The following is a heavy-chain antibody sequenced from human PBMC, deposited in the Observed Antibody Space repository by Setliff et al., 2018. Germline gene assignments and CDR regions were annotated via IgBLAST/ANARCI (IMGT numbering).Heavy chain of an antibody. CDR3: ARRGLGYDFWSGYYIQGQFDP. CDR1: GYTFTSYD. D-gene: IGHD3-3*01. Sequence: ASVKVSCKASGYTFTSYDINWVRQATGQGLEWMGWMNPNSGNTGYAQKFQGRVTITRNTSISTAYMELSSLRSEDTAVYYCARRGLGYDFWSGYYIQGQFDPWGQGTLVTVSS. V-gene: IGHV1-8*03. J-gene: IGHJ5*02. CDR2: MNPNSGNT.